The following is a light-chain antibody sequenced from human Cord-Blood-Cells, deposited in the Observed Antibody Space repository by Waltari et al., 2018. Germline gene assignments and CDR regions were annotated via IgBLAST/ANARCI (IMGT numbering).Light chain of an antibody. Sequence: DIPMTQSPSTPSASVGDRVTITCRASQSISSWLAWYQQKPGKAPKLLIYKASSLESGVPSRFSGSGSGTEFTLTISSLQPDDFATYYCQQYNRYSYTFGQGTKLEIK. J-gene: IGKJ2*01. V-gene: IGKV1-5*03. CDR1: QSISSW. CDR3: QQYNRYSYT. CDR2: KAS.